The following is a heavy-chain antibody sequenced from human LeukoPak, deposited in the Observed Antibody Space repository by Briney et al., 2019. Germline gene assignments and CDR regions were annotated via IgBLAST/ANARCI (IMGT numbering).Heavy chain of an antibody. J-gene: IGHJ3*02. Sequence: GSLRLSCAASGFTFSSYEMNWVRQAPGKGLEWVSYISGGGTTIFYADSVKGRFTISRDNAKDSLYLHMNSLRAEDTALYFCATETENSNYDAFDIWGQGTLVTVSS. CDR2: ISGGGTTI. CDR1: GFTFSSYE. CDR3: ATETENSNYDAFDI. D-gene: IGHD4-11*01. V-gene: IGHV3-48*03.